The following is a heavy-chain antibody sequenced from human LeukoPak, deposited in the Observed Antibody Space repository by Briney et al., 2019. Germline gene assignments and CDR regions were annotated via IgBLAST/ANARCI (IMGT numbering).Heavy chain of an antibody. D-gene: IGHD6-6*01. CDR2: ISYDGNHE. J-gene: IGHJ6*02. Sequence: GRSLRLSCAASGFTFSSYGMHWVRQAPGKGLEWVAVISYDGNHEVYADSVKGRFTVSRDNSLNTVYLQMNSLRTEDTAVFYCAKDRRMMSSQYGMDVWGQGTTVTVSS. CDR1: GFTFSSYG. CDR3: AKDRRMMSSQYGMDV. V-gene: IGHV3-30*18.